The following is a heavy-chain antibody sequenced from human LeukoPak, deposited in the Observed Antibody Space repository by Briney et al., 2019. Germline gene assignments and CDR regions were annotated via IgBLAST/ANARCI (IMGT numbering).Heavy chain of an antibody. V-gene: IGHV3-23*01. CDR3: ANDLGWIQLNLG. Sequence: GGSLRLSCEASGLNFSNYGMSWVRQAPGKGLEWVSGITSDGSTYYADSVKGRFTISRDNSRNTVYLQMNSLRAEDTAVYYCANDLGWIQLNLGRGQGTLVTVSS. CDR1: GLNFSNYG. CDR2: ITSDGST. J-gene: IGHJ4*02. D-gene: IGHD5-18*01.